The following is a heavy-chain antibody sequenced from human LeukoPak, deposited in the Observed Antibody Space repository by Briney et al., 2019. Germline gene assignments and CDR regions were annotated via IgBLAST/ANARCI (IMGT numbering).Heavy chain of an antibody. J-gene: IGHJ5*02. CDR1: AGSLSSGSYY. Sequence: PSYTLSLTCTVPAGSLSSGSYYWSWIRQPAVKGLEWIGRIYTSGSTNYNPSLKSRVTISVDTSKNQFSLKLSSVTAADTAVYYCAREVVAAATAFDPWGQGTLVTVSS. CDR3: AREVVAAATAFDP. CDR2: IYTSGST. V-gene: IGHV4-61*02. D-gene: IGHD2-15*01.